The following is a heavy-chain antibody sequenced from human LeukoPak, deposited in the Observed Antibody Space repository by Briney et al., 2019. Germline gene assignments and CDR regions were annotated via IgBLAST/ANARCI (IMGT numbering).Heavy chain of an antibody. CDR1: EFSVGSNY. Sequence: GGSLRLSCAASEFSVGSNYMTWVRQAPGKGLEWVSLIYSGGSTYYADSVKGRFTISRDNSKNTLYLQMNSLRAEDTAVYYCARTYSGSYWYFDLWGRGTLVTVSS. J-gene: IGHJ2*01. CDR3: ARTYSGSYWYFDL. CDR2: IYSGGST. V-gene: IGHV3-66*01. D-gene: IGHD3-10*01.